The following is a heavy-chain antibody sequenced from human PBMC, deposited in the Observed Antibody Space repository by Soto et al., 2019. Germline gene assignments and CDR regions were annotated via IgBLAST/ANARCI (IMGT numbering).Heavy chain of an antibody. J-gene: IGHJ4*01. CDR1: VYTFTSYD. CDR2: RNPNSGNT. V-gene: IGHV1-8*01. D-gene: IGHD3-16*01. Sequence: ASVKFSCKASVYTFTSYDINWVRQATGQGLEWMGWRNPNSGNTGYAQKVQGRVTMTRNTSISTAYRERSSLTSADPARYSCATGEGGCYFNYWDHGTLVTVSS. CDR3: ATGEGGCYFNY.